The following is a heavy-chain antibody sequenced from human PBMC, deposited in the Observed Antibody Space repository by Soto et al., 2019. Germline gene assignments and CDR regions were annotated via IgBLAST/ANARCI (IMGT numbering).Heavy chain of an antibody. CDR3: ARDGHFDFWRDPGCAP. J-gene: IGHJ5*02. D-gene: IGHD3-3*01. V-gene: IGHV1-69*01. CDR2: LIPMFATA. CDR1: GGTFSSYT. Sequence: QVQLVQSGAEVKKPGSSVKVSCKASGGTFSSYTVNWVRQAPGQGLEWMGGLIPMFATAGYAQKFQGRLTITADESTNTAFMELSSLRFEDTAIYYCARDGHFDFWRDPGCAPWGQGTLVTVSS.